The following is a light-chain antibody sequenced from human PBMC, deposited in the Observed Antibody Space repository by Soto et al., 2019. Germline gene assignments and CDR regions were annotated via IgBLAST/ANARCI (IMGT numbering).Light chain of an antibody. CDR2: GAS. J-gene: IGKJ4*01. V-gene: IGKV3-20*01. Sequence: EFVLTQSPGTLSLSPGERATLSCGASQNVRTFLDWYQQKPGQAPRLLIYGASNRATGIPARFSGGGSGTDFTLTISRLEPEDFAVYYCQQFSSYPLTFGGGTKVDIK. CDR3: QQFSSYPLT. CDR1: QNVRTF.